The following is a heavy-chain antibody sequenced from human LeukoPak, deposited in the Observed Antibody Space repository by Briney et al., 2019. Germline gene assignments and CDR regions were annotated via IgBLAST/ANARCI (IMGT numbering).Heavy chain of an antibody. D-gene: IGHD1-26*01. CDR1: GYTFTSYY. Sequence: ASVKVSCKASGYTFTSYYMHWVRQSPGRGLEWMGWINPNSGGTNYAQKFQGWVTMTRDTSISTAYMELSRLRSDDTAVYYCAREIWELPGGYYFDYWGQGTLVTVSS. CDR3: AREIWELPGGYYFDY. V-gene: IGHV1-2*04. J-gene: IGHJ4*02. CDR2: INPNSGGT.